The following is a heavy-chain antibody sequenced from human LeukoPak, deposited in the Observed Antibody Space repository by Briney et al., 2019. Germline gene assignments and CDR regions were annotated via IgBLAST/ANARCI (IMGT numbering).Heavy chain of an antibody. Sequence: ASVKVSCKASGYTFTSYGISWVRQAPGQGLEWMGWSSAYNGNTNYAQKLQGRVTMTTDTSTSTAYMELRSLRSDDTAVYYCARDWDDYVWGSYRPTVNYYFDYWGQGTLVTVSS. D-gene: IGHD3-16*02. V-gene: IGHV1-18*01. CDR1: GYTFTSYG. CDR3: ARDWDDYVWGSYRPTVNYYFDY. J-gene: IGHJ4*02. CDR2: SSAYNGNT.